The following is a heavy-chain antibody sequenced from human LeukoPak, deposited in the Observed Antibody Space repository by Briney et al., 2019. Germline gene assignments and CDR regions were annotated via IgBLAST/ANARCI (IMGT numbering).Heavy chain of an antibody. D-gene: IGHD3-22*01. CDR3: AREAYYDSSGTGSFDY. CDR2: IYYSGST. V-gene: IGHV4-59*01. CDR1: GGSISSYY. J-gene: IGHJ4*02. Sequence: PSETLSLTCTVSGGSISSYYWSWIRQPPGKGLEWIGYIYYSGSTNYNPSLKSRVTISVDTSKNQFSLKLSSVTAADTAVYYCAREAYYDSSGTGSFDYWGQGALVTVSS.